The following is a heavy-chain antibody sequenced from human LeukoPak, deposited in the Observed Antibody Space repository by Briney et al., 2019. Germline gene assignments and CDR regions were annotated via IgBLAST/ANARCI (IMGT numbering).Heavy chain of an antibody. CDR3: ASRATVTTDRFWFDP. V-gene: IGHV3-23*01. D-gene: IGHD4-11*01. CDR2: ISGSGGST. CDR1: GFTFSSYA. Sequence: GGSLRLSCAASGFTFSSYAMNWVRQAPGKGLEWVSAISGSGGSTYYADSVKGRFTISRDNSKNTLYLQMNSLRAEDTAVYYCASRATVTTDRFWFDPWGQGTLVTVSS. J-gene: IGHJ5*02.